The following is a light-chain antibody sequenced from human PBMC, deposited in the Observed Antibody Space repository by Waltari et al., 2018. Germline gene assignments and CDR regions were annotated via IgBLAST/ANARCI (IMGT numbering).Light chain of an antibody. J-gene: IGKJ2*01. Sequence: EIVLTQSPGTLSLSPGDRATLSCRASQNVNSFSAWYQQKRGQDPRLLIYDASKRATGSPDRSSGSGSGTDFTLTISSLEPADFAIDYCQQRCNLPGTFGRGTRVEMK. CDR3: QQRCNLPGT. V-gene: IGKV3-11*01. CDR1: QNVNSF. CDR2: DAS.